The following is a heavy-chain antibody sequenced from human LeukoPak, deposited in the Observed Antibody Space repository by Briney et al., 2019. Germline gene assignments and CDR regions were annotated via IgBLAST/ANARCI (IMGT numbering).Heavy chain of an antibody. D-gene: IGHD3-10*01. J-gene: IGHJ6*02. Sequence: PSETLSLTCTVSGGSISSSSYYWGWIRQPPGKGLEWIGSIYYSGSTYYNPSLKSRVTISVDTSKNQFSLKLSSVTAADTAVYYCARHYYGTVGMDVWGQGTTVTVSS. CDR2: IYYSGST. V-gene: IGHV4-39*01. CDR3: ARHYYGTVGMDV. CDR1: GGSISSSSYY.